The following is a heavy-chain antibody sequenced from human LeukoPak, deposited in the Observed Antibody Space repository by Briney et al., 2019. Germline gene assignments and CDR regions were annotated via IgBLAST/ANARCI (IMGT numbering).Heavy chain of an antibody. D-gene: IGHD1-26*01. CDR1: GFGFSDYW. CDR2: INQDGSEK. CDR3: YYEGL. V-gene: IGHV3-7*03. Sequence: RGSLRLSCAASGFGFSDYWMHWVRQAPGKGLEWVANINQDGSEKNYVDSVKGRFTISRDNAKNSLYLRMNRLRADDTALYFCYYEGLWGQGTLVTVSS. J-gene: IGHJ4*02.